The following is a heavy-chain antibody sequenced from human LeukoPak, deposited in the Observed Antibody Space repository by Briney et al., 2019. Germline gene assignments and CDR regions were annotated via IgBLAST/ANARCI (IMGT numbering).Heavy chain of an antibody. J-gene: IGHJ4*02. Sequence: SETLSLTCAVYGGSFSGYYWSWIRQPPGKGLEWIGEINHSGSTYYNPSLKSRVTISVDTSKNQFSLKLSSVTAADTAVYYCASRSGGGYWGQGTLVTVSS. V-gene: IGHV4-34*01. CDR1: GGSFSGYY. CDR2: INHSGST. D-gene: IGHD6-25*01. CDR3: ASRSGGGY.